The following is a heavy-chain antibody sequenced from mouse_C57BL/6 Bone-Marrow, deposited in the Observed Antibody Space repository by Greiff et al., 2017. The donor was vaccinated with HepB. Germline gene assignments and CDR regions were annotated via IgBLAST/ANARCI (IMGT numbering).Heavy chain of an antibody. CDR3: ARETLTGEGRFAY. D-gene: IGHD4-1*01. J-gene: IGHJ3*01. Sequence: QVQLQQSGAELVKPGASVKMSCKASGYTFTSYWITWVKQRPGQGLEWIGDIYPGSGSTNYNEKFKSKATLTVDTSSSTAYMQLSSLTSEDSAVYYCARETLTGEGRFAYWGQGTLVTVSA. CDR2: IYPGSGST. V-gene: IGHV1-55*01. CDR1: GYTFTSYW.